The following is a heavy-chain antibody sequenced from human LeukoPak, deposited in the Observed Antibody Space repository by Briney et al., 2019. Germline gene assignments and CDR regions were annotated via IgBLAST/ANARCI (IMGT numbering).Heavy chain of an antibody. Sequence: ASVKVSCKASGYTFTSYGISWVRQAPGQGLEWMGWISAYNGNTNYAQKLQGRVTMTTDTSTSTAYMELRSLRSDDTAVYYCARGRRKGSFDSWSGYSVPTPDYWGQGTLVTVSS. D-gene: IGHD3-3*01. V-gene: IGHV1-18*01. CDR2: ISAYNGNT. CDR1: GYTFTSYG. J-gene: IGHJ4*02. CDR3: ARGRRKGSFDSWSGYSVPTPDY.